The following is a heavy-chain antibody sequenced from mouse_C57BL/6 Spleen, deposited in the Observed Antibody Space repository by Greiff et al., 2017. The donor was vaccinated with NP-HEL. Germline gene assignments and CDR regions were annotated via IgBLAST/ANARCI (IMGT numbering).Heavy chain of an antibody. Sequence: VQLKESGPELVKPGDSVKISCKASGYSFTGYFMNWVMQSHGKSLEWIGRINPYNGDTFYNQKFKGKATLPVDKSSSTAHMELRSLTSEDSAVYYCARGDYDALWYFDVWGTGTTVTVSS. CDR2: INPYNGDT. D-gene: IGHD2-4*01. V-gene: IGHV1-20*01. CDR1: GYSFTGYF. CDR3: ARGDYDALWYFDV. J-gene: IGHJ1*03.